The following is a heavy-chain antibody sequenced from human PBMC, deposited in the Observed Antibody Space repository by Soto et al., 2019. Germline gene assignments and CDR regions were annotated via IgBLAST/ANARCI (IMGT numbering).Heavy chain of an antibody. V-gene: IGHV1-2*04. CDR2: INPNSGGT. J-gene: IGHJ5*02. Sequence: GASVKVSCKASGYTFTDYGISWVRQAPGQGLEWMGWINPNSGGTNYAQKFQGWVTMTRDTSISTAYMELSRLRSDDTAVYYCARGNLYGNWFDPWGQGTLVTVSS. D-gene: IGHD4-17*01. CDR3: ARGNLYGNWFDP. CDR1: GYTFTDYG.